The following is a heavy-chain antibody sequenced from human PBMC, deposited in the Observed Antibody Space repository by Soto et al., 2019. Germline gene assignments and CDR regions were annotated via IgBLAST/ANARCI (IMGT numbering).Heavy chain of an antibody. CDR3: GRCRTDSYAMDV. D-gene: IGHD5-18*01. CDR1: GYSFTSYG. Sequence: VHLVQSGSDVEKPGAPVKVSCKASGYSFTSYGIGWVRQVPGQGPEWMGWISPYNGRTNYAQSVKGRVVMTTDISTNTVYLELRSLRSDDSAIYYCGRCRTDSYAMDVWGQGTTVTVSS. CDR2: ISPYNGRT. J-gene: IGHJ6*02. V-gene: IGHV1-18*01.